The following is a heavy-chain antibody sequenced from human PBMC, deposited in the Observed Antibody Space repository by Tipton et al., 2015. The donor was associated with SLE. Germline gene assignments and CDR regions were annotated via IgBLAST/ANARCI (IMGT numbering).Heavy chain of an antibody. Sequence: TLSLTCSVSGGSVSDYYWSWIRQSPGKGLEWIGFISNRGSTDYNPSLKTRVTISVDTSKNDFSLRLTSVTAADTAVYYCARSLLTYTRSPHFLDFWGQGTLVTVSS. CDR3: ARSLLTYTRSPHFLDF. D-gene: IGHD1-26*01. CDR1: GGSVSDYY. V-gene: IGHV4-59*02. J-gene: IGHJ4*02. CDR2: ISNRGST.